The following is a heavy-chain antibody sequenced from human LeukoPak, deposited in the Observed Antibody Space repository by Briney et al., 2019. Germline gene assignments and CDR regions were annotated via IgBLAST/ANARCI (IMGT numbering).Heavy chain of an antibody. D-gene: IGHD3-22*01. CDR1: GGSISSHY. V-gene: IGHV4-59*11. Sequence: PSETLSLTCTVSGGSISSHYWSWLRQPPGKGLEWLGYIYYSGSTNYNPSLKSRVTISVDTSKNQFSLKLSSVTAADTAVYYCARATYYYDSSGYYPLFDYWGQGTLVTVSS. CDR2: IYYSGST. CDR3: ARATYYYDSSGYYPLFDY. J-gene: IGHJ4*02.